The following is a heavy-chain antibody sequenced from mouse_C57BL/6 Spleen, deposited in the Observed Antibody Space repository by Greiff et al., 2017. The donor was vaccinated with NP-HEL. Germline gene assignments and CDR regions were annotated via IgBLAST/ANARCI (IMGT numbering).Heavy chain of an antibody. Sequence: EVKLVESEGGLVQPGSSMKLSCTASGFTFSDYYMAWVRQVPEKGLEWVANINYDGSSTYYLDSLKSRFIISRDNAKNILYLQMSSLKSEDTATYYCARVDDYSWFAYWGQGTLVTVSA. V-gene: IGHV5-16*01. CDR3: ARVDDYSWFAY. D-gene: IGHD2-3*01. J-gene: IGHJ3*01. CDR1: GFTFSDYY. CDR2: INYDGSST.